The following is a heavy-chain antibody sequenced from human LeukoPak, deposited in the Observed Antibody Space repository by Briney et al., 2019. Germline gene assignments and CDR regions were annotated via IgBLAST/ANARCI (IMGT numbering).Heavy chain of an antibody. J-gene: IGHJ5*02. Sequence: ASVKVSCEASGYTFTGYYMHWVRQAPGQGLEWMGWINPNSGGTNYAQKFQGRVTMTRDTSISTAYMELSRLRSDDTAVYYCAREYHGDFWFDPWGQGTLVTVSS. D-gene: IGHD2-2*01. CDR1: GYTFTGYY. CDR2: INPNSGGT. V-gene: IGHV1-2*02. CDR3: AREYHGDFWFDP.